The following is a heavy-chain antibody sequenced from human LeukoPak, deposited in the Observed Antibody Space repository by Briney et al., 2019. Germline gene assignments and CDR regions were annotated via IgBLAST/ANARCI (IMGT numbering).Heavy chain of an antibody. V-gene: IGHV3-30*02. Sequence: PGGSLRLSCAASGFTFSAYGMHWVRQTPGKGLEWVAFIRFDGSNKYYADSVKGRFTISRDNSKNTLYLQMNSLRAEDTAVYYCAKPMVAVAALYYYYYYMDVWGKGTTVTISS. CDR1: GFTFSAYG. CDR2: IRFDGSNK. CDR3: AKPMVAVAALYYYYYYMDV. J-gene: IGHJ6*03. D-gene: IGHD6-19*01.